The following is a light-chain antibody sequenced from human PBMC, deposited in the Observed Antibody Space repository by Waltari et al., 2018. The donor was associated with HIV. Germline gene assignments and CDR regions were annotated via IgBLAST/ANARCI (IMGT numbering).Light chain of an antibody. J-gene: IGLJ2*01. CDR3: QSYDSSLV. CDR2: GNS. CDR1: SSNIGAGYD. V-gene: IGLV1-40*01. Sequence: QSVLTQPPSVSGAPGQRVTISCTGSSSNIGAGYDVPWYQQLPGTAPKLLIYGNSNRPSGVPDRFSGSKSGTSASLAITGLQAEDEADYYCQSYDSSLVFGGGTKLTVL.